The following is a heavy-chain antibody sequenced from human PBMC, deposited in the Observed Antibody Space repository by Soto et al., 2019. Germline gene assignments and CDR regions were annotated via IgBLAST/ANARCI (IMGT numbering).Heavy chain of an antibody. CDR2: ISGGAETT. CDR1: VFTFNNYA. Sequence: PVGSLRLSCASSVFTFNNYAMTWVRQSPGKGLQWVSSISGGAETTYYADSVKGRFTISRDDSKNTLFLQMNSLRAEDTAVYYCAKYGYYVSRGSKDHKTSEYLGQGTLVTRSS. V-gene: IGHV3-23*01. CDR3: AKYGYYVSRGSKDHKTSEY. D-gene: IGHD3-10*01. J-gene: IGHJ4*02.